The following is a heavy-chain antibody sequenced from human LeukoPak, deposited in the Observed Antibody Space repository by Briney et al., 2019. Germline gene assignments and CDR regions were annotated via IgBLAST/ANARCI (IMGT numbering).Heavy chain of an antibody. CDR3: ASDCSGGSCYSGGMDV. CDR1: GFTFSSYW. D-gene: IGHD2-15*01. J-gene: IGHJ6*04. V-gene: IGHV3-74*01. CDR2: INSDGSST. Sequence: PGGSLRLSCAASGFTFSSYWMHWVRQAPGKGLVWVSRINSDGSSTSYADSVKGRFTISRDNAKNTLYLQMNSLRAEDTAVYYCASDCSGGSCYSGGMDVWGKGTTVTVSS.